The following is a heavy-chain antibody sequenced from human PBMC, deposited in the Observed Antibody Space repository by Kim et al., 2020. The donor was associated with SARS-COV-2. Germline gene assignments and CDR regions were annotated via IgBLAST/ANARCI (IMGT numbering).Heavy chain of an antibody. CDR1: GFTFDDYA. J-gene: IGHJ4*02. V-gene: IGHV3-9*01. D-gene: IGHD3-22*01. Sequence: GGSLRLSCAASGFTFDDYAMHWVRQAPGKGLEWVSGISWNSGSIGYADSVKGRFTISRDNAKNSLYLQMNSLRAEDTALYYCAKDIWVTMISIEGEIGFDYWGQGTLVTVSS. CDR2: ISWNSGSI. CDR3: AKDIWVTMISIEGEIGFDY.